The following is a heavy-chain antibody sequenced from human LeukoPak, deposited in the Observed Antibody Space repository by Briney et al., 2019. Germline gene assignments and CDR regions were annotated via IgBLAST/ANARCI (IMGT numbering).Heavy chain of an antibody. V-gene: IGHV4-61*02. Sequence: PSQTLSLTCTVSGGSISSGSYYWSWIRQPAGKGLEWIGRIYTSGSTNYNSSLKSRVTISVDTSKNQFSLKLSSVTAADTAVYYCARGGVLPVGWGQGTLVTVSS. J-gene: IGHJ4*02. D-gene: IGHD2-2*01. CDR2: IYTSGST. CDR3: ARGGVLPVG. CDR1: GGSISSGSYY.